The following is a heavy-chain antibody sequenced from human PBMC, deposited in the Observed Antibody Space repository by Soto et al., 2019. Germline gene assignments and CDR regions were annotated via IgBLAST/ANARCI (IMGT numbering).Heavy chain of an antibody. Sequence: PGGFLRLSCAASGFTFRSYSMNWVRQAPGKGLEWVSSISSSSSYIYYADSVKGRFTISRDNAKNSLYLQMNSLRAEDAAVYYCARDLFRRFLSGPSGFDPWGQGTLVTVSS. V-gene: IGHV3-21*01. CDR3: ARDLFRRFLSGPSGFDP. CDR1: GFTFRSYS. CDR2: ISSSSSYI. D-gene: IGHD3-3*01. J-gene: IGHJ5*02.